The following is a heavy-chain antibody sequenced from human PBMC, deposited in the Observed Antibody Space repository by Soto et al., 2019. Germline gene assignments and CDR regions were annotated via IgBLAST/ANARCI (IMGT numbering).Heavy chain of an antibody. V-gene: IGHV1-2*02. Sequence: SLKGYCKASGYTFTGYYMDWVRQETGQGLEWMGWINPNSGGTNYAQKFQGRVTMTRDTSISTAYMELSRLRSDDTAVYYCARDQYSSREYGMDVWGQGTTVTVSS. D-gene: IGHD6-13*01. CDR1: GYTFTGYY. CDR3: ARDQYSSREYGMDV. CDR2: INPNSGGT. J-gene: IGHJ6*02.